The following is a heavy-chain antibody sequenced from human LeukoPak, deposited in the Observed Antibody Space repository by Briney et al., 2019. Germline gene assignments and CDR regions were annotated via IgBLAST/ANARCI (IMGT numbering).Heavy chain of an antibody. D-gene: IGHD4-17*01. V-gene: IGHV4-34*01. J-gene: IGHJ6*03. CDR3: ARGGDYYYMDV. Sequence: SETLSLTCTVSGGSISSYYWSWIRQPPGKGLEWIGEINHSGSTNYNPSLKSRVTISVDTSKNQFSLKLSSVTAADTAVYYCARGGDYYYMDVWGKGTTVTISS. CDR1: GGSISSYY. CDR2: INHSGST.